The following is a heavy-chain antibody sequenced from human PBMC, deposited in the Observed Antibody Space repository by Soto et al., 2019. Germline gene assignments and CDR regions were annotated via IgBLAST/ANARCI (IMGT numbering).Heavy chain of an antibody. CDR3: ARDGLHYDSSGYYFI. D-gene: IGHD3-22*01. Sequence: SVKVSCKAAGGTFSSYTISWVRHAPGQGLEWMGRIIPILGIANYAQKFQGRVTITADKSTSTAYMELSSLRSEDTAVYYCARDGLHYDSSGYYFIWGQGTLVTVSS. V-gene: IGHV1-69*04. CDR1: GGTFSSYT. CDR2: IIPILGIA. J-gene: IGHJ4*02.